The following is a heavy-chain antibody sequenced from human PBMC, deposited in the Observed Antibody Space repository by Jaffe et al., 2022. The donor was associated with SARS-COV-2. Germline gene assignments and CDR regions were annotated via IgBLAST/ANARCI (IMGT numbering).Heavy chain of an antibody. CDR3: ARDRGGFSVFGMITASDH. V-gene: IGHV3-21*01. Sequence: DVQLVESGGGLVKPGGSLRLSCAASGFNLSSYTMNWVRQAPGKGLEWLSSISSSSSYIYYADSVKGRLTISRDNAKNSVFLQLNSLRAEDTAVYFCARDRGGFSVFGMITASDHWGPGTLVTVSS. J-gene: IGHJ4*02. D-gene: IGHD3-16*01. CDR2: ISSSSSYI. CDR1: GFNLSSYT.